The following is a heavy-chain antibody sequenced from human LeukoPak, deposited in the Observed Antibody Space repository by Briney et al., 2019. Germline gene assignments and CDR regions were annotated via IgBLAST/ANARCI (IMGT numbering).Heavy chain of an antibody. CDR3: ARHEGDTSGSYLYNWFDP. V-gene: IGHV4-59*08. CDR2: IYYIGST. Sequence: PSETLSLTCTVSGGSISRYFWSWFRQPPGKGLEGIGYIYYIGSTNYNPSLKSRVTMSVDTSKNHFSLKLSSVTAADTAVYYCARHEGDTSGSYLYNWFDPWGQGTLVTVSS. CDR1: GGSISRYF. D-gene: IGHD3-22*01. J-gene: IGHJ5*02.